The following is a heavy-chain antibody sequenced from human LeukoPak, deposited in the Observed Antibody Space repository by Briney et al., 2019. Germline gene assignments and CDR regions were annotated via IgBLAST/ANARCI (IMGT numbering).Heavy chain of an antibody. Sequence: ASVKVSCKASGFTFTNYGISWVRQAPGQGLEWMGWISAYNGNTNYAQKLQGRVTMTTDTSTSTAYMELRSLRSDDTAVYYCASPRWSSGWFDAFDIWGQGTMVTVSS. V-gene: IGHV1-18*01. J-gene: IGHJ3*02. CDR1: GFTFTNYG. CDR3: ASPRWSSGWFDAFDI. CDR2: ISAYNGNT. D-gene: IGHD6-19*01.